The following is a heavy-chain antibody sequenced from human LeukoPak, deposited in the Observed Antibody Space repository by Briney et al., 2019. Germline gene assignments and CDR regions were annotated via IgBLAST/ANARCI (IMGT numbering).Heavy chain of an antibody. Sequence: SETLSLTCTVSGYSVSSGYYWGWIRQSPGKGLEWIGSIDYSGSTYHNPSLKSRITISVDTSKNQFSLKPSSVTAADTAVYYCARDSRYCSGGNCHLRFDYWGQGILVTVSS. CDR3: ARDSRYCSGGNCHLRFDY. J-gene: IGHJ4*02. D-gene: IGHD2-15*01. CDR1: GYSVSSGYY. V-gene: IGHV4-38-2*02. CDR2: IDYSGST.